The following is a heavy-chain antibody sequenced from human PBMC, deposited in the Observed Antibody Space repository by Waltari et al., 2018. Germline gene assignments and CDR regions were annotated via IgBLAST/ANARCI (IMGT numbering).Heavy chain of an antibody. V-gene: IGHV1-46*01. CDR2: INPSGGST. Sequence: VQLVQSGAEVKKPGATVKISYKASGYTFTDYYMHWVQQAPGQGLEWMGIINPSGGSTSYAQKFQGRVTMTRDTSTSTVYMELSSLRSEDTAVYYCAREMATTLDYWGQGTLVTVSS. CDR3: AREMATTLDY. J-gene: IGHJ4*02. D-gene: IGHD5-12*01. CDR1: GYTFTDYY.